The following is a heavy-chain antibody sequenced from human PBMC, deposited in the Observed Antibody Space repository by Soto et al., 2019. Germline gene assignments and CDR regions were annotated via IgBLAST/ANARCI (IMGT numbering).Heavy chain of an antibody. D-gene: IGHD3-10*01. J-gene: IGHJ6*02. CDR1: GFTFSSYA. CDR3: AKDRVRSSVWFGEGMDV. CDR2: ISGSGGST. Sequence: QLGGSLRLSCAASGFTFSSYAMSWVRQAPGKGLEWVSAISGSGGSTYYADSVKGRFTISRDNSKNTLYLQMNSLRAEDTAVYYCAKDRVRSSVWFGEGMDVWGQGTTVTVSS. V-gene: IGHV3-23*01.